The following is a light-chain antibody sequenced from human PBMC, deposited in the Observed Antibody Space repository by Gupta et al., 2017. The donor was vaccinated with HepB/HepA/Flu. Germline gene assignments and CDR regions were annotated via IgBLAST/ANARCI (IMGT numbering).Light chain of an antibody. J-gene: IGKJ1*01. CDR1: QSVSSY. CDR3: QQRSNWWT. CDR2: DAS. V-gene: IGKV3-11*01. Sequence: EIVLTQSPATLSVSPGERATLSCRASQSVSSYLAWYQQKPGQAPRLLIYDASNRATGIPARFSGSGSGTDLTLTIRSLEPEDFAVYYCQQRSNWWTFGQGTKVESK.